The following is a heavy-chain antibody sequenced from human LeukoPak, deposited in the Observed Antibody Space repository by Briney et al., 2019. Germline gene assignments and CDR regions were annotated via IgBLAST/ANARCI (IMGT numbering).Heavy chain of an antibody. J-gene: IGHJ4*02. Sequence: ASVKVSCTASGYTFITNDYIYWVRQAPGQGLEWMGIINPSAGSTSYAQKFQGRVTMTRDTSTNKVYIELSSLRSDDTAVYYCARGPYSSSSYYYDYWGQGTPVTVSS. CDR1: GYTFITNDY. V-gene: IGHV1-46*01. CDR2: INPSAGST. D-gene: IGHD6-6*01. CDR3: ARGPYSSSSYYYDY.